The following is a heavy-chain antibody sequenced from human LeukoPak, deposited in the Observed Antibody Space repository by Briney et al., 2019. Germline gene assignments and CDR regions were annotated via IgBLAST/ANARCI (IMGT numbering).Heavy chain of an antibody. V-gene: IGHV4-39*01. J-gene: IGHJ4*02. CDR3: ARLNLHAATHLPYFDY. CDR1: GGSISSSSYY. D-gene: IGHD1-26*01. CDR2: IYYSGST. Sequence: SETLSLTCTVSGGSISSSSYYWGWIRQPPGKGLEWIGSIYYSGSTYYNPFLKSRVTISVDTSKNQFSLKLSSVTAADTAVYYCARLNLHAATHLPYFDYWGQGTLVTVSS.